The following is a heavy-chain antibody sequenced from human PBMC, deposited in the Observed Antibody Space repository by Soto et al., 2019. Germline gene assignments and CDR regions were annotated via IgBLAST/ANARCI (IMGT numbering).Heavy chain of an antibody. V-gene: IGHV1-8*01. CDR2: MNPNSGNT. D-gene: IGHD3-16*01. CDR1: GYSFTSYD. J-gene: IGHJ4*02. Sequence: ASVKVSCKASGYSFTSYDINWVRQATGQGLEWMGWMNPNSGNTGYAQNFQGRVTMTRNTSISTAYMELSSLRSEDTAVYYCASNGMFSFLQYWGQGTLVTVSS. CDR3: ASNGMFSFLQY.